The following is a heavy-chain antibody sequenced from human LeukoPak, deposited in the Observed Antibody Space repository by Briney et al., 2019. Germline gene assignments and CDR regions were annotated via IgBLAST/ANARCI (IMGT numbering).Heavy chain of an antibody. D-gene: IGHD5-18*01. CDR2: ISSSSSYI. Sequence: GGSLRLSCAASGFTFSSYSMNWVRQAPGKGLEWVSSISSSSSYIYYAGSVKGRFTISRDNAKNSLYLQMNSLRAEDTAVYYCASPYSYGLYAFDIWGQGTMVTVSS. J-gene: IGHJ3*02. V-gene: IGHV3-21*01. CDR3: ASPYSYGLYAFDI. CDR1: GFTFSSYS.